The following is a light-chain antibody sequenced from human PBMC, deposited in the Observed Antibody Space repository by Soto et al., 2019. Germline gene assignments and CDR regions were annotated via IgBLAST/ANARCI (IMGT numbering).Light chain of an antibody. Sequence: DIQMTQSPSTLSASIGDRVTITCRASQSINSWLAWYQQKPGKAPKLLIYKASSLESGVPSRFSGSGSGTDFTLTISTLQPDDFATYYCQQYDTDSGTFGQGTKVEI. J-gene: IGKJ1*01. V-gene: IGKV1-5*03. CDR2: KAS. CDR3: QQYDTDSGT. CDR1: QSINSW.